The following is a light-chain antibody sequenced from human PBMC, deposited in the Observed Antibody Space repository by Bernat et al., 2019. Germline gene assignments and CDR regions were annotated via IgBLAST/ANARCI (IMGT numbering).Light chain of an antibody. Sequence: DIQLTQSPSFLSASVGDRVTITCRASQVIGIYLDWYQQKPGQAPKLLIYGASTLQTGVPSRFSGSGSGTEFTLIISSLQPEDFGTFYCQHLNNFPITFGQGTRLEIK. V-gene: IGKV1-9*01. CDR2: GAS. CDR1: QVIGIY. J-gene: IGKJ5*01. CDR3: QHLNNFPIT.